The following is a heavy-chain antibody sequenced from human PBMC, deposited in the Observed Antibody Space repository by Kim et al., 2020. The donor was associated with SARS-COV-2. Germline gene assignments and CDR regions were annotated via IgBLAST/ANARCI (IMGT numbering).Heavy chain of an antibody. CDR3: ARVGPRTYCGGDCPDAFDI. CDR2: INHSGST. V-gene: IGHV4-34*01. D-gene: IGHD2-21*02. J-gene: IGHJ3*02. CDR1: GGSFSGYY. Sequence: SETLSLTCAVYGGSFSGYYWSWIRQPPGKGLEWIGEINHSGSTNYNPSLKSRVTISVDTSKNQFSLKLSSVTAADTAVYYCARVGPRTYCGGDCPDAFDIWGQGTMVTVSS.